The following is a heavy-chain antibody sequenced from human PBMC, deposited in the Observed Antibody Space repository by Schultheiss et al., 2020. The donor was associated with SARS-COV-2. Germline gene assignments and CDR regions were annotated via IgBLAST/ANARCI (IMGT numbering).Heavy chain of an antibody. J-gene: IGHJ4*02. V-gene: IGHV4-59*12. CDR3: ARGGYVPVDY. D-gene: IGHD5-18*01. CDR1: GGSISSYY. Sequence: SQTLSLTCTVSGGSISSYYWSWIRQPPGKGLEWIGYIYYSGSTNYNPSLKSRVTISVDTSKNQFSLKLSSVTAADTAVYYCARGGYVPVDYWGQGTLVTVSS. CDR2: IYYSGST.